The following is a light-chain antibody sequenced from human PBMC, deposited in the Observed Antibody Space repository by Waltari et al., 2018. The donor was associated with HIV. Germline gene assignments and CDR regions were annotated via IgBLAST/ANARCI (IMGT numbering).Light chain of an antibody. CDR1: SSNIGTNP. CDR3: GAWDNRLRSVV. CDR2: DTT. J-gene: IGLJ3*02. V-gene: IGLV1-51*01. Sequence: QSVLTQPPSVSTAPGQQATISCSGSSSNIGTNPVSWYQQFPGRVPNLLIYDTTKRPSGSPDRFSGSKSGTSATLDITGLQTGDEADYYCGAWDNRLRSVVFGGGTKLAVL.